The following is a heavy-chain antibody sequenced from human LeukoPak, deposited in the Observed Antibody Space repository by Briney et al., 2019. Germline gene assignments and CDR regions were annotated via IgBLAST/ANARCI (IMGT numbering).Heavy chain of an antibody. Sequence: PGGSLRLSCAASGFTFSNFSMHWVRQSAGKGLEWVASISYNSNYIYTANSIRGRFTISRDNAKNSLYLQMDSLRAEDTAVYYCARAYSDYEDFFDYWGQGTLVTVSS. CDR2: ISYNSNYI. CDR1: GFTFSNFS. D-gene: IGHD4-11*01. J-gene: IGHJ4*02. CDR3: ARAYSDYEDFFDY. V-gene: IGHV3-21*01.